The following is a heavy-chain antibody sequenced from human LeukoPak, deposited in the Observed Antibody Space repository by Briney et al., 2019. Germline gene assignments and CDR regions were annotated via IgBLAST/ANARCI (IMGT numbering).Heavy chain of an antibody. CDR1: GFTFSSYA. CDR2: ISGRGGST. V-gene: IGHV3-23*01. CDR3: AKGGWSTSYYFDY. D-gene: IGHD6-19*01. Sequence: GGSLRLSCAASGFTFSSYAMSWVRQAPGKGLEWVSAISGRGGSTYYADSVKGRFTISRDNSKNTLYLQVNSLRAEDTAVYYCAKGGWSTSYYFDYWGQGTLVTVSS. J-gene: IGHJ4*02.